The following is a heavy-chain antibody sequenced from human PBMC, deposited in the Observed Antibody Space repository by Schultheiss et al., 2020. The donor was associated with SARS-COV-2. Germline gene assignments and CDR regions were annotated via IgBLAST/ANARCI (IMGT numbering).Heavy chain of an antibody. CDR2: IYHSGST. Sequence: SETLSLTCAVSGGSISSGGYSWSWIRQPPGKGLEWIGYIYHSGSTNYNPSLKSRVTISVDTSKNQFSLKLSSVTAADTAVYYCARRFLGHFDYWGQGTLVTVSS. CDR3: ARRFLGHFDY. J-gene: IGHJ4*02. CDR1: GGSISSGGYS. V-gene: IGHV4-30-2*01. D-gene: IGHD3-3*01.